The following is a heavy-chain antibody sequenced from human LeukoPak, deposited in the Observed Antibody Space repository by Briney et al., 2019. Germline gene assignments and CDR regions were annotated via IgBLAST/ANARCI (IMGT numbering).Heavy chain of an antibody. J-gene: IGHJ4*02. Sequence: ASVKVSCKASGYTFTSYGISWVRQAPGQGLEWMGWISAYNGNTNYAQKLQGRVTMTTDTSTSTAYMELRSLRSDDTAVYYCARVFVVAPAATHFDYWGQGTLVTVSS. CDR3: ARVFVVAPAATHFDY. D-gene: IGHD2-2*01. CDR2: ISAYNGNT. CDR1: GYTFTSYG. V-gene: IGHV1-18*01.